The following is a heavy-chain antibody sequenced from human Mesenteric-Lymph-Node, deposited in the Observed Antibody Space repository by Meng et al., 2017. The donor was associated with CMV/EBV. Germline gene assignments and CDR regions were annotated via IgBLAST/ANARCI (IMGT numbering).Heavy chain of an antibody. V-gene: IGHV3-7*01. CDR3: ARVHRGSYSALYFDI. CDR2: IKQDGSEK. D-gene: IGHD1-26*01. CDR1: GFIFNNYW. Sequence: GESLKISCAASGFIFNNYWMHWVRQAPGKGLEWVANIKQDGSEKYYVDSVKGRFTISRDNAKKSLYLQMNSLRTEDTAVYYCARVHRGSYSALYFDIWGQGTLVTVSS. J-gene: IGHJ3*02.